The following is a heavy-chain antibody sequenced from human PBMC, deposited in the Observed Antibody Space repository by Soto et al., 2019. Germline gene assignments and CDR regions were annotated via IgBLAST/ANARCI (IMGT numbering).Heavy chain of an antibody. CDR3: ALSRGGGNSAWFDP. Sequence: QITLKESGPTLVKPTQTLTLTCTFSGFSLSTSGVGVGWIRQPPGKALEWLALIYWDDDKRYSPSLKNRLTITKDTSNGQVVLTMTHMDPVDTATYYCALSRGGGNSAWFDPWGQGTLVTVSS. CDR2: IYWDDDK. D-gene: IGHD2-21*02. J-gene: IGHJ5*02. CDR1: GFSLSTSGVG. V-gene: IGHV2-5*02.